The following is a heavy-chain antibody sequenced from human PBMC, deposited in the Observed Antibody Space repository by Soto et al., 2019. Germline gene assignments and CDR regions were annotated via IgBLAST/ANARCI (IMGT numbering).Heavy chain of an antibody. Sequence: QVQLVQSGAEVKKPGASVKVSCKASGYTFTSYDINWVRQATGQGLEWMGWMNPNSGNTGYAQKFQGGVTMTRNTSINTAYMELSSLRSEDTAVYYCARVNEWLGAWEHWGQGTLVTVSS. J-gene: IGHJ1*01. CDR2: MNPNSGNT. CDR3: ARVNEWLGAWEH. V-gene: IGHV1-8*01. D-gene: IGHD6-19*01. CDR1: GYTFTSYD.